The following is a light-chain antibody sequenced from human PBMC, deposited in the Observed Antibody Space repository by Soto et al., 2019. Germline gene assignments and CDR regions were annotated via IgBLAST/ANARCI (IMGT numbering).Light chain of an antibody. CDR2: GAS. CDR3: HQYNNWPPLS. V-gene: IGKV3-15*01. CDR1: QSVSSN. J-gene: IGKJ4*01. Sequence: EIVITQSPAALSVSPGERATLSGRASQSVSSNLAWYQQKPGQAPRLLIYGASYRATGIPARFSGSGSGTEFTLIISSLQSEDFAVYYCHQYNNWPPLSFGGGTKVEIK.